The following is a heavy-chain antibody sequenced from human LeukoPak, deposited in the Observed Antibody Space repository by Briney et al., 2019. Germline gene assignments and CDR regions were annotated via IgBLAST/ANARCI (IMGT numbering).Heavy chain of an antibody. V-gene: IGHV1-2*06. CDR2: INHNSGGT. J-gene: IGHJ6*03. D-gene: IGHD3-22*01. Sequence: ASVKVSCKASGYTFTGYYMHWVRQAPGQGLEWMGRINHNSGGTNYAQKFQGRVTMTRDTSISTAYMELSRLRSDDTAVYYCARATYYYDSSGYYPSASMDVWGKGTTVTVSS. CDR1: GYTFTGYY. CDR3: ARATYYYDSSGYYPSASMDV.